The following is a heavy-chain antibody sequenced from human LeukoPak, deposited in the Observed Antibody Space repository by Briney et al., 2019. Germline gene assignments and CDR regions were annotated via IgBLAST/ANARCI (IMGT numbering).Heavy chain of an antibody. Sequence: GGSLRLSCAASGFTFSSYGMHWVRQAPGKGLEWVANLRQDGSEIYYVDSVKGRFTISRDNAKNSLYLQMNSLRVEDTAIYYCARDKQVGATHFGNWGQGTLVTVSS. J-gene: IGHJ4*02. CDR1: GFTFSSYG. D-gene: IGHD1-26*01. CDR3: ARDKQVGATHFGN. V-gene: IGHV3-7*01. CDR2: LRQDGSEI.